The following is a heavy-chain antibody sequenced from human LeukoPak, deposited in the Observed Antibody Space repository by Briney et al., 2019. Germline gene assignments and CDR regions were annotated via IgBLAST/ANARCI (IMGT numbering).Heavy chain of an antibody. CDR2: ISYDGSNK. D-gene: IGHD6-13*01. J-gene: IGHJ4*02. CDR3: AKEARYSSSWYDY. V-gene: IGHV3-30*18. Sequence: GRSLRLSCAASGFTFSSYGMHWVRQAPGKGLEWVAVISYDGSNKYYADSVKGRFTISRDNSKNTLYLQMNSLRAEDTAVYYCAKEARYSSSWYDYWGQGTLVTVSS. CDR1: GFTFSSYG.